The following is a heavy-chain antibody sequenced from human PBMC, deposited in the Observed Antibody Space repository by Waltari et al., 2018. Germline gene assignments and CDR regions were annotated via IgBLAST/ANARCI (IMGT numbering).Heavy chain of an antibody. V-gene: IGHV1-2*02. CDR2: INPNRGGT. CDR1: GYTFTGYY. J-gene: IGHJ4*01. CDR3: ASAKWLRWFDY. Sequence: QVQLVQSGAEVKKPGASVKVSCKAAGYTFTGYYMHWVRQATGKGLEWRGWINPNRGGTNYAQKFQGRVTMTMDTSISTAYMELCRLRSDDTAVYYCASAKWLRWFDYWGHGTLVTVSS. D-gene: IGHD5-12*01.